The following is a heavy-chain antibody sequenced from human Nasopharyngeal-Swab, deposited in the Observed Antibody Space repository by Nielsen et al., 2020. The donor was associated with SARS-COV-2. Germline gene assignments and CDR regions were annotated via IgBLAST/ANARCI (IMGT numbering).Heavy chain of an antibody. D-gene: IGHD1-26*01. CDR2: ISYDGSNK. CDR1: GFTFSSYA. J-gene: IGHJ4*02. Sequence: SLKISCAASGFTFSSYAMHWVRQAPGKGLEWVAVISYDGSNKYYADSVKGRFTISRDNSKNTLYLQMNSLRAEDTAVYYCARDAGHWDFGYWGQGTLVTVSS. CDR3: ARDAGHWDFGY. V-gene: IGHV3-30*04.